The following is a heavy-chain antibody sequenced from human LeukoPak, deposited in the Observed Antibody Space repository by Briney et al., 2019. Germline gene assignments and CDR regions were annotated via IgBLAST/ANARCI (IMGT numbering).Heavy chain of an antibody. CDR2: ITSNGAYT. CDR1: GFTFSDYT. J-gene: IGHJ6*03. Sequence: GGSLRLSCAASGFTFSDYTIHWVRQAPGKRLQSVSAITSNGAYTHYADSVKGRFTISRDNSGNAVFLQVGGLRIEDMAVYYCARVKMGATVSDYYYYYMDVWGTGTTVTVSS. CDR3: ARVKMGATVSDYYYYYMDV. V-gene: IGHV3-64*02. D-gene: IGHD1-26*01.